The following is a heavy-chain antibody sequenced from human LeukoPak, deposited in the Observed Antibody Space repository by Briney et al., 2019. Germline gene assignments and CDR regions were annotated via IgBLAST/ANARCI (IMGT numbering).Heavy chain of an antibody. Sequence: GASVKVSCKASGGTFSSYAISWVRQAPGQGLEWMGGIIPIFGTANYAQKFQGRVTITADKSTSTAYMELSSLRSEDTAVYYCARDQGVHTAMVKGPGWFDPWGQGTLVTVSS. CDR1: GGTFSSYA. V-gene: IGHV1-69*06. D-gene: IGHD5-18*01. CDR3: ARDQGVHTAMVKGPGWFDP. CDR2: IIPIFGTA. J-gene: IGHJ5*02.